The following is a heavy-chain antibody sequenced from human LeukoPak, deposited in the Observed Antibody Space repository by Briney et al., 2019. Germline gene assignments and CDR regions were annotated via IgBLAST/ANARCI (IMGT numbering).Heavy chain of an antibody. CDR1: GFTMSTYE. J-gene: IGHJ3*01. D-gene: IGHD5-18*01. CDR3: ARAGVKVLVTYDALDL. CDR2: MNSGGTTM. V-gene: IGHV3-48*03. Sequence: GGSLRLSCAASGFTMSTYEMNWVRQAPGKGLEWVSYMNSGGTTMYYADSVKGRFIISRDNGKNSLYLQVSSLRVEDTAVYYCARAGVKVLVTYDALDLWGQGTLVTVSS.